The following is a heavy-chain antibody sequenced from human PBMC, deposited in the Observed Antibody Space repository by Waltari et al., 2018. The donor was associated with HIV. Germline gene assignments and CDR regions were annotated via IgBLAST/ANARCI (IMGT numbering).Heavy chain of an antibody. V-gene: IGHV4-39*07. Sequence: LQLQESGPGLVKPSETLSLTCRVSGGSISSSKYYWSWVRQSPGKGLQWIGNVYYKGDTNFRPSIRSRVAITVDTSTNHFFLTLYSVTAADTATYFCARDQRGDYKFWSLPNHNYGMDVWGQGIAVTVSS. CDR1: GGSISSSKYY. CDR2: VYYKGDT. J-gene: IGHJ6*02. CDR3: ARDQRGDYKFWSLPNHNYGMDV. D-gene: IGHD3-3*01.